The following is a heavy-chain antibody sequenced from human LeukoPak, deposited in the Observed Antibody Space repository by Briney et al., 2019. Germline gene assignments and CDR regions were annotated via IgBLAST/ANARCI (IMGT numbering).Heavy chain of an antibody. V-gene: IGHV3-23*01. Sequence: GGSLRLSCTVSGFTFNDYAMSWVRQAPGKGLEWVSSITGSGGSTYYADSVKGRFTISRDNSKNTLYLQMNSLRAEDTAVYYCARDMYSSSPFDYWGQGTLVTVSS. CDR2: ITGSGGST. CDR3: ARDMYSSSPFDY. CDR1: GFTFNDYA. J-gene: IGHJ4*02. D-gene: IGHD6-6*01.